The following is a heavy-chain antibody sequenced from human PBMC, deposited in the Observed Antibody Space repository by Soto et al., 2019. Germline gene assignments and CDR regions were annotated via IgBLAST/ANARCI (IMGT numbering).Heavy chain of an antibody. Sequence: SETLSLTCTVSGGSISSGGYYWSWIRQHPGKGLEWIGYIYYSGSTYYNPSLKSRVTISVDTSKNQFSLKLSSVTAADTAVYYCARYIKPPGYYDSRHTWFDPWGQGTLVTVSS. D-gene: IGHD3-22*01. J-gene: IGHJ5*02. V-gene: IGHV4-31*03. CDR1: GGSISSGGYY. CDR2: IYYSGST. CDR3: ARYIKPPGYYDSRHTWFDP.